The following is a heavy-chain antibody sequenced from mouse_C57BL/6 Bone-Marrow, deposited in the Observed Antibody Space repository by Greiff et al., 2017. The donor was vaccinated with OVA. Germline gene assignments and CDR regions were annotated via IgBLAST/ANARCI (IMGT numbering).Heavy chain of an antibody. CDR2: ILPGSGST. CDR1: GYTFTGYW. V-gene: IGHV1-9*01. J-gene: IGHJ4*01. Sequence: VQLQQSGAELMKPGASVKLSCKATGYTFTGYWIEWVKQRPGHGLEWIGEILPGSGSTNYNEKFKGKATFTADTSSNTAYMQLSSLTTEDSAIYYCARRSYYYGSSYRFYYAMDYWGQGTSVTVSS. CDR3: ARRSYYYGSSYRFYYAMDY. D-gene: IGHD1-1*01.